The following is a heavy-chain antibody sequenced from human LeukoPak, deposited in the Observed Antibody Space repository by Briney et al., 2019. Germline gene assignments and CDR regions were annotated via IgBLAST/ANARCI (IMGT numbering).Heavy chain of an antibody. CDR1: GGSISSYY. J-gene: IGHJ4*02. Sequence: SETLSLTCTVSGGSISSYYWSWIRQPPGKGLEWIGYIYYSGTTNYNPSLKSRVTISVDTSKNQFSLKLSSVTAADTAVYYCARRTRSARGFGYWGQGTLVTVSS. CDR2: IYYSGTT. CDR3: ARRTRSARGFGY. D-gene: IGHD6-6*01. V-gene: IGHV4-59*12.